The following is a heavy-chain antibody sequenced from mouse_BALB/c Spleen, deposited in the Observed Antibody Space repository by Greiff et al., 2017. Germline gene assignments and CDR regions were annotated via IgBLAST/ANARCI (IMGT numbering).Heavy chain of an antibody. CDR2: ISSGGSP. CDR3: ARGRAMDD. CDR1: GFTFSSYA. J-gene: IGHJ4*01. Sequence: EVKLMESGGGLVKPGGSLKLSCAASGFTFSSYAMSWVRQTPEKRLEWVASISSGGSPYYPDSVKGRFTISRDNARNILYLQMSSLRSEDTAMYYCARGRAMDDWGQGTSVTVSS. V-gene: IGHV5-6-5*01.